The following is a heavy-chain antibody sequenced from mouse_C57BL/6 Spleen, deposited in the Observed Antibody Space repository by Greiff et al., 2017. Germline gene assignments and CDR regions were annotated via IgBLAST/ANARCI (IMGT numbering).Heavy chain of an antibody. Sequence: QVQLQQPGAELVKPGASVKLSCKASGYTFTSYWMQWVKQRPGQGLEWIGEIDPSDSYTNYNQKFKGKATLTVDTSSSTAYMQLSSLTSEDSAVYYCARLTGAMDYWGKGTSVTVSS. V-gene: IGHV1-50*01. CDR2: IDPSDSYT. D-gene: IGHD4-1*01. CDR3: ARLTGAMDY. CDR1: GYTFTSYW. J-gene: IGHJ4*01.